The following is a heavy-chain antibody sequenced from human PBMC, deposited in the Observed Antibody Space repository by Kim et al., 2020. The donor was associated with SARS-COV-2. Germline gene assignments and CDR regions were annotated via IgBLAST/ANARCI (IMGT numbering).Heavy chain of an antibody. D-gene: IGHD5-18*01. V-gene: IGHV3-33*01. J-gene: IGHJ4*02. CDR1: GFTFSSYG. CDR3: ARGIQRWLLGYYFDY. CDR2: IWYDGSNK. Sequence: GGSLRLSCAASGFTFSSYGMHWVRQAPGKGLEWVAVIWYDGSNKYYADSVKGRFTISRDNSKNTLYLQMNSLRAEDTAVYYCARGIQRWLLGYYFDYWGQGTLVTVSS.